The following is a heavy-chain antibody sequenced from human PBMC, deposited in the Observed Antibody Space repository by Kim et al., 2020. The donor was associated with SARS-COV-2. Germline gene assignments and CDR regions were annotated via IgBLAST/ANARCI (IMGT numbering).Heavy chain of an antibody. Sequence: GGSLRLSCAASGFTFSSYSMNWVRQAPGKGLEWVSSISSSSSYIYYADSVKGRFTISRDNAKNSLYLQMNSLRAEDTAVYYCARDSITMVRGVIMIDWGQGTLVTVSS. CDR2: ISSSSSYI. V-gene: IGHV3-21*01. CDR3: ARDSITMVRGVIMID. D-gene: IGHD3-10*01. J-gene: IGHJ4*02. CDR1: GFTFSSYS.